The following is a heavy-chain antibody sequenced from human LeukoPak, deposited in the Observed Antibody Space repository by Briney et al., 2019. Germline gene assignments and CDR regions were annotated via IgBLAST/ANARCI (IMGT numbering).Heavy chain of an antibody. CDR3: TRPGLSDPGKHYVGS. V-gene: IGHV3-30*04. CDR1: GFTFSSYA. Sequence: VGCLRVSSAASGFTFSSYAMHWVRQALGKGLGWVAVISYAGINHYYANSVKGRFTTSKDNNKTILILQMNILRVDETPVYSCTRPGLSDPGKHYVGSWGKGILVTVSS. D-gene: IGHD3-10*01. J-gene: IGHJ5*01. CDR2: ISYAGINH.